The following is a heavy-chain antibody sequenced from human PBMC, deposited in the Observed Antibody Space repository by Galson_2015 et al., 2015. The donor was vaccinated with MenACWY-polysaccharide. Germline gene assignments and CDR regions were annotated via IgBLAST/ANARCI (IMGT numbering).Heavy chain of an antibody. CDR1: GFTFGDYD. CDR2: IRCKASGETT. J-gene: IGHJ4*02. V-gene: IGHV3-49*03. Sequence: ALRLSCAASGFTFGDYDMAWFRQAPGKGLEWVGFIRCKASGETTGYAASVKGRFTISRDDSKSTAYLQMNSLQTEDTAIYYCTRDRPIDFWGQGTLVTVSS. CDR3: TRDRPIDF.